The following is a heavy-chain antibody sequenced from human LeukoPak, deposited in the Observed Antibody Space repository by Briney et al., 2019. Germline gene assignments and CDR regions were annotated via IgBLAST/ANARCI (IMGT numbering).Heavy chain of an antibody. CDR1: GFSLSTSGVG. V-gene: IGHV2-5*01. D-gene: IGHD3-10*01. CDR2: IYWNDDK. Sequence: SGPTLVKPTQPLTLTCTFSGFSLSTSGVGVGWIRQPPEKALEWLALIYWNDDKRYSPSLKSTLTITKHPSKNHVVLTMTNMDPVDTATYYCAHSLKLYGSGPFDYWGQGTLVTVSS. CDR3: AHSLKLYGSGPFDY. J-gene: IGHJ4*02.